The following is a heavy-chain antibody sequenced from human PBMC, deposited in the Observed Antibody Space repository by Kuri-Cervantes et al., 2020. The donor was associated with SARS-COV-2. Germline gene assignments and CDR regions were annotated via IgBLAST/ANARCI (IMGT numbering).Heavy chain of an antibody. V-gene: IGHV3-74*01. CDR1: GFTFSSYW. CDR2: INSDGSST. Sequence: GESLKISCAASGFTFSSYWMHWVRQAPGKGLVWVSRINSDGSSTSYADSVKGRFTISRDNAKNTLYLQMNSLRTEDTAVYYCARDRSLMREEDWYFDLWGRGTLVTVSS. CDR3: ARDRSLMREEDWYFDL. J-gene: IGHJ2*01.